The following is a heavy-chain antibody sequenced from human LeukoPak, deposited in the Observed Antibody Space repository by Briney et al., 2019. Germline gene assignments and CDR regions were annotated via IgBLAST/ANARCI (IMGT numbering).Heavy chain of an antibody. Sequence: GRSLRLSCAASGFTFSSYGMHWVRQAPGKGLEWVAVIWYDGSNKYYADSVKGRFTISRDNSKNTLYLQMNSLRAEDTAVYYCAKDYSSSYGMDVWGQGTTVTVSS. CDR3: AKDYSSSYGMDV. J-gene: IGHJ6*02. V-gene: IGHV3-33*03. CDR1: GFTFSSYG. CDR2: IWYDGSNK. D-gene: IGHD6-13*01.